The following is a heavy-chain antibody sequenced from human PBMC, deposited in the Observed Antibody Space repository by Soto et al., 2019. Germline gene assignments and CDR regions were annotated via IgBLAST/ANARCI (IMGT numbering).Heavy chain of an antibody. Sequence: EVQLVESGGGLVQPGGSRRLSCAASGFMFSSYVMSWVRQAPGQGLEWVSGISGSGSRTYYADPVKGRFSISRDNSKNTLFLQMKRLRVEDTAVYYCAVLTTVTEGAYWGQGPLVIVPS. D-gene: IGHD4-17*01. V-gene: IGHV3-23*04. CDR3: AVLTTVTEGAY. CDR1: GFMFSSYV. J-gene: IGHJ4*02. CDR2: ISGSGSRT.